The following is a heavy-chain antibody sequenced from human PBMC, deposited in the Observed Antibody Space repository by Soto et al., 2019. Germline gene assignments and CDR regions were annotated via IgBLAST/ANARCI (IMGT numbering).Heavy chain of an antibody. J-gene: IGHJ5*02. CDR3: ARTNILTSYFPNYFDT. V-gene: IGHV5-51*01. CDR1: GYRFTTYW. D-gene: IGHD3-9*01. CDR2: IYPGDSDT. Sequence: GESLKISCKSSGYRFTTYWIGWVRQMPGKGLEWMGVIYPGDSDTRYSPSFQGQVTISVDTSITTAYLQWSSLKASDTAMYYCARTNILTSYFPNYFDTWGQGTLVTVSS.